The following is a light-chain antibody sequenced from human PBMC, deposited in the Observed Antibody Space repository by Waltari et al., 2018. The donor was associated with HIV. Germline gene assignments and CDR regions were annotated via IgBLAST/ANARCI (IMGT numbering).Light chain of an antibody. J-gene: IGLJ3*02. Sequence: SYELTQPPSVSVSPGQTARISCSGDALAKKYAYWYQQMSGQAPVLVIYEDNKRPSGIPDKFSGSSSGTMATLTINGAREEDEADYYCYSTDSSGNHWVFGGGTKLTVL. CDR1: ALAKKY. V-gene: IGLV3-10*01. CDR2: EDN. CDR3: YSTDSSGNHWV.